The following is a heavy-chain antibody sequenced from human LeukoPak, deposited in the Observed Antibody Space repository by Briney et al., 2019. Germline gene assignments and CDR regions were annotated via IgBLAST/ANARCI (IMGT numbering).Heavy chain of an antibody. J-gene: IGHJ4*02. V-gene: IGHV1-24*01. Sequence: ASVKVSCMVSGYTLTELSMYWVRPAPGKRLEWMGGFDPEDGETIYAQKFQGRVTMTEDTSTDTAYMELSGLRSEDTAVYYCATLTRGTYFNYYFDYWGQGTLVTVSS. CDR1: GYTLTELS. D-gene: IGHD1-26*01. CDR3: ATLTRGTYFNYYFDY. CDR2: FDPEDGET.